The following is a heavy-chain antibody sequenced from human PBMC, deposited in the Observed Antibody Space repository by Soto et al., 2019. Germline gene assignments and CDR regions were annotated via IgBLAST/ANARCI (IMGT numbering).Heavy chain of an antibody. CDR1: GYTFIKYY. CDR3: ERPPGYISDWYYFDL. D-gene: IGHD3-9*01. V-gene: IGHV1-2*02. CDR2: ISPKSGGT. J-gene: IGHJ4*02. Sequence: ASLRVSCKACGYTFIKYYMHWVRQAPGQGFEWMGRISPKSGGTNYAQKFQGRVSMSWDTSLNTAYMELSSLMSEDTAVYYCERPPGYISDWYYFDLWGQGTQVTVSS.